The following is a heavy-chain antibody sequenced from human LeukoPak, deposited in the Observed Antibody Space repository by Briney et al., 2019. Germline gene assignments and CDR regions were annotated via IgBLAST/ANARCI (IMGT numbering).Heavy chain of an antibody. V-gene: IGHV3-9*01. J-gene: IGHJ4*02. CDR3: AKGARSSSGYTTD. Sequence: GRSLRLSCGASGFTFDDYAMHWVRQAPGKGLEWVAGMNWNSVSAVCADSLKGRLTISRDNAKNSLFLQMNSLKTEDTAFYYCAKGARSSSGYTTDWGQGILVTVSS. D-gene: IGHD3-22*01. CDR2: MNWNSVSA. CDR1: GFTFDDYA.